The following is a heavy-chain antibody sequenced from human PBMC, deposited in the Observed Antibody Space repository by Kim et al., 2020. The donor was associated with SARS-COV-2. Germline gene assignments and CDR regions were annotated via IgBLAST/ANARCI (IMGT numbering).Heavy chain of an antibody. D-gene: IGHD3-3*01. CDR2: INHSGST. V-gene: IGHV4-34*01. CDR3: ARGRAGVVPSPILGIGPYYEYYAMDV. CDR1: GGSFSGYY. Sequence: SETLSLTCAAYGGSFSGYYWSWIRQPPGKGLEWIGEINHSGSTNYNPSLKSRVTMSVDTLKNWFSLRLSSVTAADTAVYYCARGRAGVVPSPILGIGPYYEYYAMDVWGRGTTVTVSS. J-gene: IGHJ6*02.